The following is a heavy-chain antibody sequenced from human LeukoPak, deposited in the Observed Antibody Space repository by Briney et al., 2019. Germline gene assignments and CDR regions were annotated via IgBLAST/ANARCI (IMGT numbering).Heavy chain of an antibody. CDR2: MNPNSGNT. CDR1: GYTFTSYD. CDR3: ARKGPGNYYCYYMDV. Sequence: ASVKVPCKASGYTFTSYDINWVRQATGQGLEWMGWMNPNSGNTGYAQKFQGRVTMTRNTSISTAYMELSSLRSEDTAVYFCARKGPGNYYCYYMDVWGKGTRVTVSS. J-gene: IGHJ6*03. V-gene: IGHV1-8*01.